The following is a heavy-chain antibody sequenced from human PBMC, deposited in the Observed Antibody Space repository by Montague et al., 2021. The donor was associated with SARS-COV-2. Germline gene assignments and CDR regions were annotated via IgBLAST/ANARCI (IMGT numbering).Heavy chain of an antibody. CDR3: ATSADWGSTGRFDF. Sequence: SVKVSCKVSGYSLTELPMHWVRQAPGKGLEWMGGVDPEDGKTIYAQNFQGRLTIAEDTSADTAYMEPSSLRSDDTAVYYCATSADWGSTGRFDFWGQGTLVTVSS. V-gene: IGHV1-24*01. D-gene: IGHD7-27*01. CDR1: GYSLTELP. CDR2: VDPEDGKT. J-gene: IGHJ4*02.